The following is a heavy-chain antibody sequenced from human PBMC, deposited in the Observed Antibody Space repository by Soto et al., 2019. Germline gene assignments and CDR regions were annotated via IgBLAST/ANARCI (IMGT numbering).Heavy chain of an antibody. CDR1: GFTFDDYA. J-gene: IGHJ4*02. V-gene: IGHV3-30*18. D-gene: IGHD2-15*01. CDR3: AKLVIGYCSGNTCDDY. Sequence: GGSLRLSCAASGFTFDDYAMIWVRQAPGKGLEWVAYISYDSSNKFYGDSVKGRFTISRDNSKNTQFLQMNSLRAEDTAVYYCAKLVIGYCSGNTCDDYWGQGTLVTVSS. CDR2: ISYDSSNK.